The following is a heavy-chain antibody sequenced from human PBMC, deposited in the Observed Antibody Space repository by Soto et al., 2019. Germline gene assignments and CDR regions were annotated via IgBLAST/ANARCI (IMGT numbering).Heavy chain of an antibody. D-gene: IGHD2-2*01. CDR3: ARDPVSTSWQGHYYYGMDV. V-gene: IGHV1-2*04. Sequence: QVQLVQSGAEVKKPGASVKVSCKASGYTFTGYYMHWVRQAPGQGLEWMGWINPNSGGTNYAQKFQGWVTMTRDTSISTAYMELSRLRSDDTAVYYCARDPVSTSWQGHYYYGMDVWGQGTTVTVSS. CDR1: GYTFTGYY. CDR2: INPNSGGT. J-gene: IGHJ6*02.